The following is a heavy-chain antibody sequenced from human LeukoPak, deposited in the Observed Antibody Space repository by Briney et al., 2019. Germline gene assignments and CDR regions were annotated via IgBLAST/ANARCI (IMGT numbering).Heavy chain of an antibody. D-gene: IGHD2-2*01. J-gene: IGHJ4*02. V-gene: IGHV4-39*01. CDR3: ARPQGYQLLDFEY. Sequence: PSETLSLTCTVSGGSISSSSYYWRWIRQAPGKGLEWIGSIYYSGSTYYNPSLKSRVTISVDTSKNQFSLKLCSVTAADTAVYYCARPQGYQLLDFEYWGQGTLVTVSS. CDR2: IYYSGST. CDR1: GGSISSSSYY.